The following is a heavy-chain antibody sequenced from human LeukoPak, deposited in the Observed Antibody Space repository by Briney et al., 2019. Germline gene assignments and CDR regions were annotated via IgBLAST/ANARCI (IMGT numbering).Heavy chain of an antibody. J-gene: IGHJ4*02. CDR2: INLSGST. Sequence: SETLSLTCAVYGGSFSGYYWSWIRQPPGKGLEWIGEINLSGSTNYNPSLKSRVTISVDTSKNQFSLKLSSVTAADTAVYYCARGPLRAIFGVVLDYWGQGTLVTVSS. CDR1: GGSFSGYY. CDR3: ARGPLRAIFGVVLDY. V-gene: IGHV4-34*01. D-gene: IGHD3-3*01.